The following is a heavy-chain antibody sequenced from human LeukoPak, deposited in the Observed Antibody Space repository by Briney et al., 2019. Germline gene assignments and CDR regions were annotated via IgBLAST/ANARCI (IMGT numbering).Heavy chain of an antibody. CDR1: GGSVSTSTDY. J-gene: IGHJ5*02. CDR2: SFYTVIT. V-gene: IGHV4-39*07. D-gene: IGHD3-10*01. Sequence: SGTLSLTCTVCGGSVSTSTDYWGWVRQPPGKGLEWLGSSFYTVITFYNPSLEGRVPISMDMPKNLFFLRLTSVNARDTAVYYCTREVEGYSYASGRFLHFDPWGQGTLVTVSS. CDR3: TREVEGYSYASGRFLHFDP.